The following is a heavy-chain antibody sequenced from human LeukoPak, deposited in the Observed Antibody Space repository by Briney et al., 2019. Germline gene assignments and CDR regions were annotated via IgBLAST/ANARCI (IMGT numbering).Heavy chain of an antibody. V-gene: IGHV1-8*01. D-gene: IGHD3-22*01. Sequence: ASVKVSCKASGYTFTNYDINWVRQATGQGLEWMGWMNPNSGNTGYAQKFQGRVTMTRDTSISTAYMELSRLRSDDTAVYYCARGRIVVARYAFDIWGQGTMVTVSS. J-gene: IGHJ3*02. CDR1: GYTFTNYD. CDR2: MNPNSGNT. CDR3: ARGRIVVARYAFDI.